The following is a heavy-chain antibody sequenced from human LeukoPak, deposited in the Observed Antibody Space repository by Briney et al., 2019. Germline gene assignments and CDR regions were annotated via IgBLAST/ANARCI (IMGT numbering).Heavy chain of an antibody. J-gene: IGHJ4*02. CDR1: GYSLTELS. Sequence: GASVKVSCKVSGYSLTELSMHWVRQAPGRGLEWMGGFGPEHNQKVYAQKFQGRLTVTEDTSTDTDTAYMELSSLTLEDTAVYYCATGDYDYVWGSYPLRYWGQGTLVAVS. CDR3: ATGDYDYVWGSYPLRY. D-gene: IGHD3-16*02. CDR2: FGPEHNQK. V-gene: IGHV1-24*01.